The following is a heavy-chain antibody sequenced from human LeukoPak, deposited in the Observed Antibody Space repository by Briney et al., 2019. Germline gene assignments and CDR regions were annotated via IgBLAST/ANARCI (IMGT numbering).Heavy chain of an antibody. J-gene: IGHJ4*02. D-gene: IGHD2-15*01. CDR1: GFPFSSYS. Sequence: PGGSLRLSCAASGFPFSSYSFNWVRLAPGKGLAWVAYISSSGTIYYAASVTGRFTISRDNANNSLYLQMNSLRADDTAVYYCMRGARGGDYWGQGTLVTVSS. CDR2: ISSSGTI. CDR3: MRGARGGDY. V-gene: IGHV3-48*04.